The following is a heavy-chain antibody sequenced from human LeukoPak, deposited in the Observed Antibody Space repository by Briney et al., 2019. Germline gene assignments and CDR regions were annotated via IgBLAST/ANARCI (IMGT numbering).Heavy chain of an antibody. D-gene: IGHD3-10*01. CDR3: ARDDVLLWFGELYGGWFDP. CDR1: GFTFSSYW. CDR2: IKQDGSEK. V-gene: IGHV3-7*01. Sequence: GGSLRLSCAASGFTFSSYWMSWVRQAPGKGLEWVANIKQDGSEKYYVDSVKGRFTISRDNAKNSLYLQMNSLRAEDTAVYYCARDDVLLWFGELYGGWFDPWGQGTLVTVSS. J-gene: IGHJ5*02.